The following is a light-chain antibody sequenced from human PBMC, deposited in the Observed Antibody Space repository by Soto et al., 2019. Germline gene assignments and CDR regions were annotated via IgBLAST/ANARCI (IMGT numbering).Light chain of an antibody. J-gene: IGKJ1*01. CDR1: QRMSGF. Sequence: DIQMTQSPSTLSASVGDRVTITCRASQRMSGFLAWYQQKPGKAPQLLISDASSLESGVPSSFSGGGSGTAFTLTISSLQPEDFATYYCQHYSSNSGTFGPGTKVDIK. CDR3: QHYSSNSGT. CDR2: DAS. V-gene: IGKV1-5*01.